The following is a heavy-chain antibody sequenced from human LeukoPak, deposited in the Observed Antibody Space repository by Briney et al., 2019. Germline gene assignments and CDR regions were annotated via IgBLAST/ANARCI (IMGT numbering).Heavy chain of an antibody. D-gene: IGHD5-12*01. CDR1: GGSISNGGYF. J-gene: IGHJ4*02. Sequence: SETLSLTCTVSGGSISNGGYFWNWIRQHPGKGLEWIGNIYHSGSTYHNPSLKSRVTISVDTSKNQFSLKLSSVTAADTAVYYCARRYSGYEYFDYWGQGTLVTVSS. CDR3: ARRYSGYEYFDY. V-gene: IGHV4-31*03. CDR2: IYHSGST.